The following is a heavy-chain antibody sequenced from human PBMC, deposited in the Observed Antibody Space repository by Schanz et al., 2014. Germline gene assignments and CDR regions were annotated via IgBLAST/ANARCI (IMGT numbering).Heavy chain of an antibody. CDR2: ITYNGGTI. Sequence: QVQVVQSGGGLVKPGGSLRLSCAASGFSFSDYYMSWIRQAPGKGLEWISYITYNGGTIYYADSVKGRFTISRDNSKNTVYIQMNSLRAEDTAVYYCARGGPAYYFDDWGQGTLVTVSS. CDR1: GFSFSDYY. J-gene: IGHJ4*02. V-gene: IGHV3-11*04. CDR3: ARGGPAYYFDD.